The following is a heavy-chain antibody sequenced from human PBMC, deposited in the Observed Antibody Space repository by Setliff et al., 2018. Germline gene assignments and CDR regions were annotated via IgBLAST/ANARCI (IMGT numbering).Heavy chain of an antibody. D-gene: IGHD2-15*01. CDR3: GRGFSRIEGWGNWFDP. CDR1: GGSVSNSGFF. CDR2: IYDSGSS. V-gene: IGHV4-39*01. J-gene: IGHJ5*02. Sequence: PSETLSLTCTVSGGSVSNSGFFWGWLRQAPGKGLEWIGNIYDSGSSNYNASLKSRLIITRDTSKNQISLKLTSVTAADTAGYYCGRGFSRIEGWGNWFDPWSQGILVTVSS.